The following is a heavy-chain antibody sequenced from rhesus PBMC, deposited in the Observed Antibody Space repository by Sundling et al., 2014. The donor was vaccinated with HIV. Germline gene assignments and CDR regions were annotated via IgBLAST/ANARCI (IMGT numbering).Heavy chain of an antibody. CDR1: GFTFSRYV. CDR2: ISDSGATT. D-gene: IGHD6-31*01. V-gene: IGHV3-100*01. Sequence: EVQLVESGGGVVQPGGSLRLSCVASGFTFSRYVMHWVRQAPGKGLEWVSVISDSGATTYYTDSVKGRFSISRDNAKNSLFLQMNSLRAEDTAVYYCTRVTSGWSFDYWGQGVLVTVSS. CDR3: TRVTSGWSFDY. J-gene: IGHJ4*01.